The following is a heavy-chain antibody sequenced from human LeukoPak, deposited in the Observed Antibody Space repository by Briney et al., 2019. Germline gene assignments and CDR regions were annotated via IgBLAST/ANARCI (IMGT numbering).Heavy chain of an antibody. V-gene: IGHV4-61*02. CDR2: ISTTGST. CDR3: GRAPYGPLDH. J-gene: IGHJ4*02. Sequence: SETLSLTCTVSGDSISSGSYFWSWIRQPAGKGLEWIGRISTTGSTNYNPSLKSRISISAVTSKDQFSLSLTSVTAADTAVYYCGRAPYGPLDHWGQGILVTVSS. D-gene: IGHD3-10*01. CDR1: GDSISSGSYF.